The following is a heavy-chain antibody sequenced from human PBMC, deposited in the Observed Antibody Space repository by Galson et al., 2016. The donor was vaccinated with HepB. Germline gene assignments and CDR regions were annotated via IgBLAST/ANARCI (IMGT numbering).Heavy chain of an antibody. V-gene: IGHV1-2*06. CDR2: INPSRGDT. CDR1: GYIFTHYY. CDR3: ARGTGGAVDY. D-gene: IGHD1-26*01. J-gene: IGHJ4*02. Sequence: SVKVSCKASGYIFTHYYIHWVRQAPGQGLEWMGRINPSRGDTIYAQNFRGRVTMTRDMSISTAYLDLTSDDTAVYFCARGTGGAVDYWGQGTLVTVSS.